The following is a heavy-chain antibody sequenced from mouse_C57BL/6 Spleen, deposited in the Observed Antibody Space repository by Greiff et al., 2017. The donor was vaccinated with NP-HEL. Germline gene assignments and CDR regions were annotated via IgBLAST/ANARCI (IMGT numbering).Heavy chain of an antibody. D-gene: IGHD2-2*01. J-gene: IGHJ1*03. Sequence: VQLQQSGAELVRPGTSVKVSCKASGYAFTNYLIEWVKQRPGQGLEWIGVINPGSGGTNYNEKFKGKATLTADKSSSTAYMQLSSLTSEDSAVYFCAADGYDWYFDVWGTGTTVTVSS. CDR2: INPGSGGT. CDR3: AADGYDWYFDV. CDR1: GYAFTNYL. V-gene: IGHV1-54*01.